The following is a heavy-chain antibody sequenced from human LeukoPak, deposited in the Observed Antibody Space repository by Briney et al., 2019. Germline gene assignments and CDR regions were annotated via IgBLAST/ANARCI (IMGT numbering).Heavy chain of an antibody. J-gene: IGHJ4*02. D-gene: IGHD4-11*01. CDR2: THTSGST. V-gene: IGHV4-4*09. CDR3: ARYDYSNYGTAFDY. Sequence: SETLSLTCTVSGGSFSSYYWSWIRQPPGKGLEWIGYTHTSGSTDYNPSLKSRITISVDTSKNQFSLKLTSVTAADTAVYYCARYDYSNYGTAFDYWGQGTLVTVSS. CDR1: GGSFSSYY.